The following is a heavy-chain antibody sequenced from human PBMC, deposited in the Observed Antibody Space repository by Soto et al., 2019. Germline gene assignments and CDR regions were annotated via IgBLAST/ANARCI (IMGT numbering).Heavy chain of an antibody. CDR3: ARGGASSSWLGPFDY. CDR1: GGTFSSYT. CDR2: IIPILCIA. V-gene: IGHV1-69*02. D-gene: IGHD6-13*01. Sequence: QVQLVQSGAEVKKPGSSVKVSCKASGGTFSSYTISWVRQAPGQGLEWMGRIIPILCIANYAQKFQGRVTITADKSTSTAYMELSSLRSEDTAVYYCARGGASSSWLGPFDYWGQGTLDTVSS. J-gene: IGHJ4*02.